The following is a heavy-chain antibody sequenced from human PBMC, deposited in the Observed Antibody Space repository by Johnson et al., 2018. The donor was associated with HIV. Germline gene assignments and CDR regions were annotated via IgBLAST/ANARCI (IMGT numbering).Heavy chain of an antibody. CDR2: ISYDGSNK. CDR3: ARRGDRDAFDI. CDR1: GFTFSSYA. J-gene: IGHJ3*02. Sequence: VQLVESGGGVVQPGRSLRLSCAASGFTFSSYAMHWVRQAPGKGLEWVAVISYDGSNKYYADSVKGRFTISRDNSKNTLYLQMNSLRAEDTAVYYCARRGDRDAFDIWGQGTMVTVSS. V-gene: IGHV3-30*04. D-gene: IGHD4-17*01.